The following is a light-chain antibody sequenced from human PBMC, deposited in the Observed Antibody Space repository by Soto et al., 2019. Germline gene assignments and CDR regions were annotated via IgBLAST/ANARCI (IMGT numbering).Light chain of an antibody. CDR3: QQYNNWPPWT. V-gene: IGKV3-15*01. J-gene: IGKJ1*01. CDR1: QSVSSN. CDR2: GAS. Sequence: EIVMTQSPATLSVSPGERATLSCRASQSVSSNLAWYQQKPSQAPRLLIYGASTRATGIPARSSGSGSGTACTLTISSLPSEDFGVYYCQQYNNWPPWTVGQGNKVAVK.